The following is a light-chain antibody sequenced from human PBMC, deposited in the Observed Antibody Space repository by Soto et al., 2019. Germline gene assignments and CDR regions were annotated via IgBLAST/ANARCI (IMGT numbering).Light chain of an antibody. V-gene: IGKV3-20*01. CDR1: QNIGNRF. J-gene: IGKJ4*01. CDR2: GVS. Sequence: EIVLTQSPGTLSLSPGERATLSCRASQNIGNRFLAWYQQKPGQAPRLLIYGVSNRATDIPDRFSGSGSGTDFTLTITRLEPEDFAVYYCQQYVNSLPDLTFGGGTKVEIK. CDR3: QQYVNSLPDLT.